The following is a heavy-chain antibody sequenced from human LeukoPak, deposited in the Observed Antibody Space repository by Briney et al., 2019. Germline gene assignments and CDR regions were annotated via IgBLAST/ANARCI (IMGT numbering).Heavy chain of an antibody. CDR2: IRRRRRTI. Sequence: GVPLRLSCAASGFTLSSYSMNGVRGSPGEARECLSYIRRRRRTIYHADCVGGGFTISRDNAKNALYVQVKSVREEDTAVYYCVRRVPNNRSWYELFDYWGQGTLVGVSS. J-gene: IGHJ4*02. D-gene: IGHD6-13*01. CDR1: GFTLSSYS. V-gene: IGHV3-48*02. CDR3: VRRVPNNRSWYELFDY.